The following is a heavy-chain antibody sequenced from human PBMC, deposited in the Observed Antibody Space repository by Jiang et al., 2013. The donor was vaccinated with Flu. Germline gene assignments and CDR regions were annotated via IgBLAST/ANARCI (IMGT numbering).Heavy chain of an antibody. CDR3: ARGLWWELLREDYFDY. J-gene: IGHJ4*02. V-gene: IGHV1-8*01. D-gene: IGHD1-26*01. Sequence: GAEVKKPGASVKVSCKASGYTFTSYDINWVRQATGQGLEWMGWMNPNSGNTGYAQKFQGRVTMTRNTSISTAYMELSSLRSEDTAVYYCARGLWWELLREDYFDYWGQGTLVTVSS. CDR2: MNPNSGNT. CDR1: GYTFTSYD.